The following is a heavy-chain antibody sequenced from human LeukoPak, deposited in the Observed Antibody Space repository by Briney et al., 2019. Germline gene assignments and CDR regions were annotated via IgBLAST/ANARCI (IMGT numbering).Heavy chain of an antibody. CDR1: GGSFSGYY. J-gene: IGHJ6*03. CDR3: ARGRDGYNYYYYYYMDV. D-gene: IGHD5-24*01. CDR2: INHSGST. Sequence: SETLSLTCAVYGGSFSGYYWSWIRQPPGKGLEWIGEINHSGSTNYNPSLKSRVTISVDTSKNQFSLKLSSVTAADTAVYYCARGRDGYNYYYYYYMDVWGKGTTVTVSS. V-gene: IGHV4-34*01.